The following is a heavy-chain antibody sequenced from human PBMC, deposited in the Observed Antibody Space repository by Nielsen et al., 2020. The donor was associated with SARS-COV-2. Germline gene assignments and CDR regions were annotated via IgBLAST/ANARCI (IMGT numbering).Heavy chain of an antibody. CDR3: AKRRAVFMLTFGGEGAMDV. D-gene: IGHD3-16*01. CDR1: GFTFSSYS. J-gene: IGHJ6*02. CDR2: ISYEGSQK. Sequence: GESLKISCAASGFTFSSYSMNWVRQAPGKGLEWVASISYEGSQKYYAESLTGRFTVSRDTSKNTVYLQMNSLSVEDTAVYHCAKRRAVFMLTFGGEGAMDVWGQGTTVSVSS. V-gene: IGHV3-30*18.